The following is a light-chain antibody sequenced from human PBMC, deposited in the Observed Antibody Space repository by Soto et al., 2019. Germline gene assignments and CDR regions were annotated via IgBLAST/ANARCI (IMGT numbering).Light chain of an antibody. J-gene: IGKJ1*01. CDR1: PGISSW. Sequence: DIQMTQSPSSVSASVGDRVTITCRASPGISSWLAWYQQKPGKAPKLLIYAASSLQSGVTSRFSGSGSGKDFPLTISSLQPEDFATYYCQQANSFPWTFGQGTKVEIK. CDR3: QQANSFPWT. CDR2: AAS. V-gene: IGKV1-12*01.